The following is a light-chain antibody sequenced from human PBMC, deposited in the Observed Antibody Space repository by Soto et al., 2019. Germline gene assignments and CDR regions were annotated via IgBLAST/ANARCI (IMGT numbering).Light chain of an antibody. CDR1: QSIDSNY. V-gene: IGKV3D-7*01. J-gene: IGKJ5*01. Sequence: EIVMTQSPGTLSLSPGETVTLSCRASQSIDSNYLSWYQQKAGQAPRLLISGASTRATGIPARFSGSGSGTDFTLTIRSLQAEDFAVYYWQQDYNLPFPFGQGTRLEIK. CDR3: QQDYNLPFP. CDR2: GAS.